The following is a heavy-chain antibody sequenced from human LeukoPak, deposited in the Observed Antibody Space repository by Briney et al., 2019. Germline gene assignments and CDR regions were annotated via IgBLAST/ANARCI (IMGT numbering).Heavy chain of an antibody. D-gene: IGHD3-22*01. V-gene: IGHV4-34*01. Sequence: SETLSLTCAVYGGSFSGYYWSWLRQPPGKGLEWIGEIDHSGSINYNPSLKSRVTISVDTSKNQFSLKLSSVTAADTAVYYCARFPYYYDSSGYYYYYYYMDVWGKGTTVTVSS. CDR2: IDHSGSI. CDR3: ARFPYYYDSSGYYYYYYYMDV. CDR1: GGSFSGYY. J-gene: IGHJ6*03.